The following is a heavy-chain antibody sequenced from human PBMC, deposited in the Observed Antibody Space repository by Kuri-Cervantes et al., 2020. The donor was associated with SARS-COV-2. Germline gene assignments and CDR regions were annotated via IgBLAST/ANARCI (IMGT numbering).Heavy chain of an antibody. V-gene: IGHV4-4*07. D-gene: IGHD3-10*01. CDR2: IYTSGST. CDR3: ARGLGYYYGSGSYYNGDYYYYMDV. J-gene: IGHJ6*03. Sequence: ESLKISRTVSGGSISGYYWSWIRQPAGKGLEWIGRIYTSGSTNYNPSLKSRVTMSVDTSKNQFSLKLSSVTAADTAVYYCARGLGYYYGSGSYYNGDYYYYMDVWGKGTTVTVSS. CDR1: GGSISGYY.